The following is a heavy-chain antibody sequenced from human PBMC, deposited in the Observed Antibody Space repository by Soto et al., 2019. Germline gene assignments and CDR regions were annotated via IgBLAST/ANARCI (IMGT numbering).Heavy chain of an antibody. Sequence: SGGSLRLSCAASGFTFSNAWMSWVRQAPGKGLEWVGRIKSKTDGGTTDYAAPVKGRFTISRDDSKNTLYLQMNSLKTEDTAVYYCAKDFSLSIIGAFDFWGQGTMVTVSS. J-gene: IGHJ3*01. V-gene: IGHV3-15*01. D-gene: IGHD3-10*01. CDR1: GFTFSNAW. CDR2: IKSKTDGGTT. CDR3: AKDFSLSIIGAFDF.